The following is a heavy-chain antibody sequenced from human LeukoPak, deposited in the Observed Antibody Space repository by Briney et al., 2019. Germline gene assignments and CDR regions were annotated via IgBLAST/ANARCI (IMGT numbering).Heavy chain of an antibody. CDR3: ARGEGAAAGTPNFDY. Sequence: KPSETLSLTCAVYGGSFSGYYWSWIRQPPGKGLEWIGEINHSGSTNYNPSLKSRVTISVDTSKNQFSLKLSSVTAADTAVYYCARGEGAAAGTPNFDYWGQGTLVTVSS. J-gene: IGHJ4*02. D-gene: IGHD6-13*01. CDR2: INHSGST. V-gene: IGHV4-34*01. CDR1: GGSFSGYY.